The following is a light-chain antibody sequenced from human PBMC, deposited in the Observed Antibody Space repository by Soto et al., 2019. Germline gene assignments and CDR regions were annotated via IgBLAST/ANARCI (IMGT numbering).Light chain of an antibody. CDR3: QQSYSTPPT. CDR2: AAS. J-gene: IGKJ1*01. Sequence: DILMNQSPSSLSASVGDRVTITCRASQSISSYLNWYQQKPGKAPKLLIYAASSLQSGVPSRFSGSGSGTDFTLTISSLQPEDFATYYSQQSYSTPPTFGQGTKVEIK. CDR1: QSISSY. V-gene: IGKV1-39*01.